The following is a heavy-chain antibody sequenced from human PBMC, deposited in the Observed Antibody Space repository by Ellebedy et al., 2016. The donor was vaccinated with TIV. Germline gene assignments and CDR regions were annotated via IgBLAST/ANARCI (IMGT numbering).Heavy chain of an antibody. Sequence: GGSLRLSCATSGFTFSSYAMHWVRQAPGKGLEWVAVMWHGGISKDYADSVKGRFAISGDNSKNTLYLQMNNLRAEDTAVYYCARGEYSGYAPLAYWGQGTLVIVSS. CDR1: GFTFSSYA. CDR2: MWHGGISK. CDR3: ARGEYSGYAPLAY. V-gene: IGHV3-33*01. J-gene: IGHJ4*02. D-gene: IGHD5-12*01.